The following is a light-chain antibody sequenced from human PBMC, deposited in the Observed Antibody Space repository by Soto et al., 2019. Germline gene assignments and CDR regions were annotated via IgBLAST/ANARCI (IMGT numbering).Light chain of an antibody. J-gene: IGKJ4*01. V-gene: IGKV3-15*01. CDR2: GAS. Sequence: EIVMTQSPATLSVSPGERATLSCRASQSVTNSYLAWYQQKPGQAPRLLIYGASTSATGIPARFSGSGSGTEFTLTISSLQSEDFAVYYCQQYSSWPLTFGGGTKVEIK. CDR1: QSVTNSY. CDR3: QQYSSWPLT.